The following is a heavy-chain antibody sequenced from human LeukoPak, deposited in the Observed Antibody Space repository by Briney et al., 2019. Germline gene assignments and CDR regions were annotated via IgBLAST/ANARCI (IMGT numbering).Heavy chain of an antibody. CDR2: INQDVSET. D-gene: IGHD4-23*01. CDR3: ARDRGYSSFDY. V-gene: IGHV3-7*01. CDR1: GFTYSCYL. Sequence: GGSLRLSFAASGFTYSCYLMSWVRQAPGKGLEWVANINQDVSETDYVDSVKGRFTISRDNAKNSQYLQMTSLRVEDTAVYYCARDRGYSSFDYWGQGTLVSVSS. J-gene: IGHJ4*02.